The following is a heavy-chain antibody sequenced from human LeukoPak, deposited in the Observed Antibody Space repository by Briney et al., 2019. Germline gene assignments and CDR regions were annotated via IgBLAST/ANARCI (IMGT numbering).Heavy chain of an antibody. J-gene: IGHJ4*02. V-gene: IGHV3-21*04. CDR3: ARGAVRGATDY. Sequence: GGSLRLSCAASGFTFSSYSMNWVRQAPGKGLEWVSSISGSSNHIYYADSVKGRFTISRDNSKNTLYLQMNSLRAEDTAVYYCARGAVRGATDYWGQGTLVTVSS. CDR2: ISGSSNHI. D-gene: IGHD3-10*01. CDR1: GFTFSSYS.